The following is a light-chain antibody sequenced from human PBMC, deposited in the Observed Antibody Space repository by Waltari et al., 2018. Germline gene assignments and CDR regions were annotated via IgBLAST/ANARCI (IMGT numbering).Light chain of an antibody. CDR2: ETS. Sequence: QAVVTQEPSLTVSPGGTVTLTSGSSTGAVTSGLYPYWFQQKPGQDPRTLIYETSKKHSWTPARFSGSLLGGKAALPLSGAQPDDEADYYCLLSYSGTYVFGTGTKVTVL. V-gene: IGLV7-46*01. J-gene: IGLJ1*01. CDR1: TGAVTSGLY. CDR3: LLSYSGTYV.